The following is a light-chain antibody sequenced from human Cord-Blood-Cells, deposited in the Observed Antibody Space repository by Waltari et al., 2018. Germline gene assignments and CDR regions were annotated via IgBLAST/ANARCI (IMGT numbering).Light chain of an antibody. Sequence: DIQRTQSPSSLSASVGDRVTITCRAIQSISSYLKWKQQKPRKAPKLLIYAAYSLQSGVPSRCSGSGSGTDFTLTISSLQPEDFATYYCQQSYSTPYTFGQGTKLEIK. CDR3: QQSYSTPYT. CDR2: AAY. V-gene: IGKV1-39*01. CDR1: QSISSY. J-gene: IGKJ2*01.